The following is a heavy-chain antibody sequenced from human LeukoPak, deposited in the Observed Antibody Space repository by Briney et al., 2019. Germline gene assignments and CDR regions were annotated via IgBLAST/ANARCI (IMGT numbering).Heavy chain of an antibody. CDR2: NYYSGST. D-gene: IGHD1-26*01. V-gene: IGHV4-59*11. J-gene: IGHJ4*02. Sequence: PSETLSLTCTVSGGSISSHYWSWIRQPPGKGLEWIGYNYYSGSTNYNPSLKSRVTISVDTSKNQFSLKLSSVTAADTAVYYCARADIVGATMTFDYWGQGTLVTVSS. CDR1: GGSISSHY. CDR3: ARADIVGATMTFDY.